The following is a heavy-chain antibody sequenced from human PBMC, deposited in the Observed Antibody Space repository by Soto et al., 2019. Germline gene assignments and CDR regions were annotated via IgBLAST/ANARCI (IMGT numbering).Heavy chain of an antibody. CDR2: IWYDGSNK. CDR1: GFTFSSYG. Sequence: QVQLVESGGGVVQPGRSLRLSCAASGFTFSSYGMHWVRQAPGKGLEWVAVIWYDGSNKYYADSVKGRFTISRDNSKNTLYLQMNSLRAEDTAVYYCARDDSLEYSYIDYWGQGTLVIVSS. D-gene: IGHD5-18*01. CDR3: ARDDSLEYSYIDY. V-gene: IGHV3-33*01. J-gene: IGHJ4*02.